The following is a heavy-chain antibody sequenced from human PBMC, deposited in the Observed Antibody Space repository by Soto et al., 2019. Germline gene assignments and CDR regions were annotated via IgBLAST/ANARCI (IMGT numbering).Heavy chain of an antibody. D-gene: IGHD6-13*01. J-gene: IGHJ5*02. V-gene: IGHV1-69*12. CDR3: ARYGQQLVPVSGWFDP. CDR1: GGTFSSYA. Sequence: QVQLVQSGAEVKKPGSSVKVSCKASGGTFSSYAISWVRQAPGQGLEWMGGIIPIFSTANYAQKFQGRVTITADESTSTAYMELSSLRSEDTAVYYCARYGQQLVPVSGWFDPWGQGTLVTVSS. CDR2: IIPIFSTA.